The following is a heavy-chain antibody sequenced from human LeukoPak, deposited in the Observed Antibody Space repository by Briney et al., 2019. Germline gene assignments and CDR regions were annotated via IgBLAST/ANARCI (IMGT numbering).Heavy chain of an antibody. J-gene: IGHJ4*02. D-gene: IGHD1-26*01. CDR1: GYTFTGYY. CDR3: VRVSYSVGANPLDY. V-gene: IGHV1-2*02. CDR2: INPNSGGT. Sequence: GASVKVSCKASGYTFTGYYMHWVRQAPGQGLEWMGWINPNSGGTNYAQKFQGRVTMTRDTSISTAYMELSRLRSDDTAVYYCVRVSYSVGANPLDYWGQGTLVTVSS.